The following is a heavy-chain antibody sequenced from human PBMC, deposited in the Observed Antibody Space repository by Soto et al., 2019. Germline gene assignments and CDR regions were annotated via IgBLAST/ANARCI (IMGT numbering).Heavy chain of an antibody. CDR3: ARRHCSDNTYCYMPFDF. CDR1: GFTFSSYE. Sequence: EVQLVESGGGLVQPGGSLRLSCADSGFTFSSYEMNWVRQAPGKGLEWLSYISTSGRTIYYADSVKGRFTISRDNAKNSLYLQMNSLRAEDTALYYCARRHCSDNTYCYMPFDFRGQGTLVSVSS. D-gene: IGHD2-15*01. J-gene: IGHJ4*02. CDR2: ISTSGRTI. V-gene: IGHV3-48*03.